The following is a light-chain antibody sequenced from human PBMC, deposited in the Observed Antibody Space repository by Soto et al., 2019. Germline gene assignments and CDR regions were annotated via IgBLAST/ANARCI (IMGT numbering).Light chain of an antibody. CDR2: EGS. CDR3: CSFVGSSTVV. V-gene: IGLV2-23*01. Sequence: QSVLTQPASVSGSPGQSITISCTGTSSDVGSYNLVSWYQQHPGKAPKLMIYEGSKRPSGVSNRFSGSKSGNTASLTISRLQTEDEADYYCCSFVGSSTVVFGGGTKLTVL. J-gene: IGLJ2*01. CDR1: SSDVGSYNL.